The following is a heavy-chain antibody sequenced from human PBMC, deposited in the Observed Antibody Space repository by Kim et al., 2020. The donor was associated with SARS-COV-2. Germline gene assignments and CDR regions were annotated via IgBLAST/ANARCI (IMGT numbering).Heavy chain of an antibody. CDR3: AAVQIAAAGSNFDY. V-gene: IGHV1-58*01. Sequence: AQKFQERVTITRDMSTSTAYMELSSLRSEDTAVYYCAAVQIAAAGSNFDYWGQGTLVTVSS. D-gene: IGHD6-13*01. J-gene: IGHJ4*02.